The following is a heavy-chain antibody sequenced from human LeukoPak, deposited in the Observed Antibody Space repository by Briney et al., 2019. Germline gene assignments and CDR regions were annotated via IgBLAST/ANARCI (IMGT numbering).Heavy chain of an antibody. J-gene: IGHJ4*02. V-gene: IGHV3-21*01. CDR3: ATSQYSSSWYPFDY. CDR1: GFTFSSYS. Sequence: GGSLRLSCAASGFTFSSYSMNWVRQAPGKGLEWVSSISSSSSYIYYADSVKGRFTISRDNAKNSLYLQMNSLRAEDTAVCYCATSQYSSSWYPFDYWGQGTLVTVSS. CDR2: ISSSSSYI. D-gene: IGHD6-13*01.